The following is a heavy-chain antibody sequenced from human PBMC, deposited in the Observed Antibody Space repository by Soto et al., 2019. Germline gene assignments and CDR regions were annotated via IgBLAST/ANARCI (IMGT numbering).Heavy chain of an antibody. CDR2: INPNSGGT. CDR3: ARGGSSSWYGSGGAFDI. Sequence: ASVKVSCKASGSTFTGYYMHWVRQAPGQGLEWMGWINPNSGGTNYAQKFQGRVTMTRDTSIRTAYMELSRLRSDDTAVYYCARGGSSSWYGSGGAFDIWGQGTMVTVSS. CDR1: GSTFTGYY. D-gene: IGHD6-13*01. J-gene: IGHJ3*02. V-gene: IGHV1-2*02.